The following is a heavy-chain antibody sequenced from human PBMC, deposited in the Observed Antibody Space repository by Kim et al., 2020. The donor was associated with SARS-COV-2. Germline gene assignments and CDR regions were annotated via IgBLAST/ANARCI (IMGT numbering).Heavy chain of an antibody. CDR3: ARDAYYYDSSGPPLDY. Sequence: GGSLRLSCAASGFTFSSYAMHWVRQAPGKGLEWVAVISYDGSNKYYADSVKGRFTISRDNSKNTLYLQMNSLRAEDTAVYYCARDAYYYDSSGPPLDYWGQGTLVTVSS. J-gene: IGHJ4*02. CDR2: ISYDGSNK. CDR1: GFTFSSYA. V-gene: IGHV3-30*04. D-gene: IGHD3-22*01.